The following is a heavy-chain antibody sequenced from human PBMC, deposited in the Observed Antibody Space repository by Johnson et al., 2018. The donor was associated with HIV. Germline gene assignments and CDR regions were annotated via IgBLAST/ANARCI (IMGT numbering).Heavy chain of an antibody. Sequence: QVQLVESGGGVVQPGRSLRLSCAASGFTFSSYGMHWVRQAPGKGLEWVSGIKSDGSSTAYADSVKGRFTISRDNSKNTLYLQMSSLRLEDTALYYCAKDGKTERRYSSSSVLNAFDIWGQGTMVTVSS. D-gene: IGHD6-6*01. CDR2: IKSDGSST. J-gene: IGHJ3*02. CDR1: GFTFSSYG. CDR3: AKDGKTERRYSSSSVLNAFDI. V-gene: IGHV3-NL1*01.